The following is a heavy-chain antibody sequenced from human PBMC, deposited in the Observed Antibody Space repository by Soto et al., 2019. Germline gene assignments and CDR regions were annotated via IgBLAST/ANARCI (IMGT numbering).Heavy chain of an antibody. CDR2: IIPIFGTA. Sequence: SVKVSCKASGGTFSSYAISWVRLAPGQGLEWMGGIIPIFGTANYAQKFQGRVTITADESTSTAYMELSSLRSEDTAVYYCARDGYYYDSSGYFGYFDYWGQGTLVTVSS. J-gene: IGHJ4*02. D-gene: IGHD3-22*01. CDR3: ARDGYYYDSSGYFGYFDY. V-gene: IGHV1-69*13. CDR1: GGTFSSYA.